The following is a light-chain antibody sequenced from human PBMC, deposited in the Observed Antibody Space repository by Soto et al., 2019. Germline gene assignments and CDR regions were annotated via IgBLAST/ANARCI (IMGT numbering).Light chain of an antibody. V-gene: IGLV1-51*02. CDR2: ENA. Sequence: QSVLTQPPSVSAAPGQTVTISCSGSNSNIGNNYVYWYQQFPGAAPKLLMYENAKRASGIPDRFSGSKSGTAATLAITGIQTGDEADYYCGTWDSGLSGFVFGTGTKLTVL. CDR3: GTWDSGLSGFV. J-gene: IGLJ1*01. CDR1: NSNIGNNY.